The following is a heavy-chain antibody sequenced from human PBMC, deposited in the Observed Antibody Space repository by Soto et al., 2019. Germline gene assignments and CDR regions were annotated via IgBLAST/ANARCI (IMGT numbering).Heavy chain of an antibody. D-gene: IGHD1-1*01. CDR1: GFTFSSYE. CDR2: ISSSGSTI. Sequence: EVQLVESGGGLVQPGGSLRLSCAASGFTFSSYEMNWVRQAPGKGLEWVSYISSSGSTIYYADSVKGRFIISRDNAKNSLYLQMNSLRAEDTAVYYCARGRPAVQYYYYGMDVWGQGTTVTVSS. V-gene: IGHV3-48*03. CDR3: ARGRPAVQYYYYGMDV. J-gene: IGHJ6*02.